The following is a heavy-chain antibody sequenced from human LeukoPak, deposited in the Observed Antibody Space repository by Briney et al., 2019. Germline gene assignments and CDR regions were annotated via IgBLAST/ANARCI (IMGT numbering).Heavy chain of an antibody. D-gene: IGHD2-8*01. CDR2: ISTSGST. CDR3: ARGNNNNVFDS. V-gene: IGHV4-4*07. Sequence: SETLSLTCTVSGGSTSSYYWNWIRQPAEKGVEWIGRISTSGSTNSNPSLKSRLTRSLDPSKNQFSLKLSSVTAADTGVYYCARGNNNNVFDSWGQGTLVTVSS. J-gene: IGHJ4*02. CDR1: GGSTSSYY.